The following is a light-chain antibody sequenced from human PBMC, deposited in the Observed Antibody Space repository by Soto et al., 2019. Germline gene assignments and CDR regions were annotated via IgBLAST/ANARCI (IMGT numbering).Light chain of an antibody. CDR1: QSVFNY. CDR2: DAS. CDR3: QQRRNWPLT. V-gene: IGKV3-11*01. Sequence: EVVLTQSPATLSLSPGERATLSCRASQSVFNYLAWYQQKPGQAPRLLMDDASNRATGIPARFSGSGSGTDFTLTISSLEPEDFAVYYCQQRRNWPLTFGGGTKVDIK. J-gene: IGKJ4*01.